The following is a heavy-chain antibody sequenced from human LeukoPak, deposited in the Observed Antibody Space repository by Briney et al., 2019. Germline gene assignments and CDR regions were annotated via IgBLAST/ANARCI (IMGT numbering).Heavy chain of an antibody. J-gene: IGHJ4*02. CDR3: ARLADCSSSSCRSFDY. V-gene: IGHV1-2*02. CDR1: GYPFTGYY. CDR2: INPNSGFT. D-gene: IGHD2-2*01. Sequence: ASVKVSCKASGYPFTGYYLHWVRQAPGQGLGWMGWINPNSGFTNYAQKLQGRVTMTRDTSISTAYMELSRLRSDDTAVYYCARLADCSSSSCRSFDYWGQGTLVTVSS.